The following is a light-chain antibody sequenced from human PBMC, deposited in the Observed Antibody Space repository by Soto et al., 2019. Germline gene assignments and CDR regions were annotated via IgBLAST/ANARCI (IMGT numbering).Light chain of an antibody. V-gene: IGLV2-14*01. CDR1: SSDIGAYNF. J-gene: IGLJ1*01. CDR3: SSYAGRSTVDV. CDR2: EVS. Sequence: QSVLTQPASVSGSPGQSITISCTGTSSDIGAYNFVSWYQQHPGEAPKLLIYEVSHRPSGVSNRFSGSKSGNSASLTISGLQPEEEADYYCSSYAGRSTVDVFGTGTKV.